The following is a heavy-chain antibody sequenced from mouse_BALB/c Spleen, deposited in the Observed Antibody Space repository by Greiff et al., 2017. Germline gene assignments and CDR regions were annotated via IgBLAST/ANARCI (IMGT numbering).Heavy chain of an antibody. D-gene: IGHD2-2*01. J-gene: IGHJ2*01. V-gene: IGHV5-17*02. CDR3: ARSSMGTADY. CDR2: ISSGSSTI. CDR1: GFTFSSFG. Sequence: EVQGVESGGGLVQPGGSRKLSCAASGFTFSSFGMHWVRQAPEKGLEWVAYISSGSSTIYYADTVKGRFTISRDNPKNTLFLQMTSLRSEDTAMYYCARSSMGTADYWGQGTTLTVSS.